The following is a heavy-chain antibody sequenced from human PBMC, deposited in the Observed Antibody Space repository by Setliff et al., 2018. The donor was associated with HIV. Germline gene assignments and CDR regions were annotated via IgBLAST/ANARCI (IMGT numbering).Heavy chain of an antibody. D-gene: IGHD6-6*01. CDR1: GFTFSSFT. V-gene: IGHV3-21*01. CDR2: ITGSGSYI. Sequence: PVESLRLSCAASGFTFSSFTMNWVRQAPGKGLEWVSSITGSGSYIYYADSVKDRVTISRDNAKNSLYLQMNSLRAEDTAVYYCARDIPLECSSSPGGFDIWGQGTMVTVSS. CDR3: ARDIPLECSSSPGGFDI. J-gene: IGHJ3*02.